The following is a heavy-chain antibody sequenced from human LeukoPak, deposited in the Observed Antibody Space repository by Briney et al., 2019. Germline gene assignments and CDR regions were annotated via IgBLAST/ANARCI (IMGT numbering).Heavy chain of an antibody. J-gene: IGHJ3*02. CDR3: ARAKNYYGSGSHDAFDI. Sequence: GGSLRLSCVASGFTFSNHWMSWVRRAPGKGLEWVANIKEDGSREYYVDSVKGRFTISRDNAKNSVYLQMNSLRVEDTAVYYCARAKNYYGSGSHDAFDIWGQGTMVTVSS. CDR1: GFTFSNHW. CDR2: IKEDGSRE. V-gene: IGHV3-7*01. D-gene: IGHD3-10*01.